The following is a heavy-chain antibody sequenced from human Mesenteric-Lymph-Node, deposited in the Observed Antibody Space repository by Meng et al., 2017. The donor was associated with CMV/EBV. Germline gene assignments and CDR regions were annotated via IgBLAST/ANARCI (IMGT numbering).Heavy chain of an antibody. CDR1: GFTFSTFW. J-gene: IGHJ4*02. V-gene: IGHV3-74*01. CDR3: VRNSGGYRAGFDY. D-gene: IGHD1-26*01. Sequence: VSGFTFSTFWMHWVRQTPGKGLVWVSRINSDGSSATYADSVKGRFTISRDNTKNTLYLQMTSLRAEDTAVYYCVRNSGGYRAGFDYCGQGTLVTVSS. CDR2: INSDGSSA.